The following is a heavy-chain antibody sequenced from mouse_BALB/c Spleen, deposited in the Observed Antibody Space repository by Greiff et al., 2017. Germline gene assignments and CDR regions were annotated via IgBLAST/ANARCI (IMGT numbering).Heavy chain of an antibody. CDR3: NADYYGSSYGAMDY. V-gene: IGHV14-4*02. J-gene: IGHJ4*01. CDR2: IDPENGDT. D-gene: IGHD1-1*01. CDR1: GFNIKDYY. Sequence: VQLKESGAELVRSGASVKLSCTASGFNIKDYYMHWVKQRPEQGLEWIGWIDPENGDTEYAPKFQGKATMTADTSSNTAYLQLSSLTSEDTAVYYCNADYYGSSYGAMDYWGQGTSGTVSS.